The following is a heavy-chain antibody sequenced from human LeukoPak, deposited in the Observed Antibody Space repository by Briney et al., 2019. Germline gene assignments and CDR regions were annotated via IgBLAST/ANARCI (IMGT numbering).Heavy chain of an antibody. CDR2: INHSGST. Sequence: SETLSLTCAVYGGSFSGYYWRWIRQPPGKGLEWIGEINHSGSTNYNPSLKSRVTISVDTSKNQFSLKLSSVTAADTAVYYCAGTRICSGGSCTHPDAFDIWGQGTMVTVSS. D-gene: IGHD2-15*01. CDR1: GGSFSGYY. J-gene: IGHJ3*02. V-gene: IGHV4-34*01. CDR3: AGTRICSGGSCTHPDAFDI.